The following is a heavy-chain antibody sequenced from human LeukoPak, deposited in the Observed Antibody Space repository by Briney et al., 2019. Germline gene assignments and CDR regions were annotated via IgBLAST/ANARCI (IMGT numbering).Heavy chain of an antibody. V-gene: IGHV4-4*07. J-gene: IGHJ5*02. Sequence: PSETLSLTCTVSGGSISSYYWSWIRQPAGKGLEWIGRIYTSGSTNYNPSLKSRVTMSVDTSKNQFSLKLSSVTAADTAVYYCARDVGAPTPGRNDNWFDPWAREPWSPSPQ. CDR2: IYTSGST. CDR3: ARDVGAPTPGRNDNWFDP. CDR1: GGSISSYY. D-gene: IGHD1-26*01.